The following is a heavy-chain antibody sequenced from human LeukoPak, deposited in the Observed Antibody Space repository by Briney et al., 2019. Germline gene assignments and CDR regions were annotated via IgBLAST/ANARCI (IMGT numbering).Heavy chain of an antibody. J-gene: IGHJ4*02. CDR3: ARQYDYDSSGYQTPFDY. D-gene: IGHD3-22*01. CDR1: GYGFTSYW. CDR2: IYPGDSDT. V-gene: IGHV5-51*01. Sequence: HGESLKISCKGSGYGFTSYWIGWVRQMPGKGLEWMGIIYPGDSDTRYSPSFQGQVTISADKSISTAYLQWSSLKASDTAMYYCARQYDYDSSGYQTPFDYWGQGTLVTVSS.